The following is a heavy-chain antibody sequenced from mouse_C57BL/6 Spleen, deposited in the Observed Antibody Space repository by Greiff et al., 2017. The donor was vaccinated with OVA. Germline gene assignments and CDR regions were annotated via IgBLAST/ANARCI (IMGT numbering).Heavy chain of an antibody. V-gene: IGHV3-6*01. Sequence: ESGPGLVKPSQSLSLSCSVSGYSITSGYYWNWIRQFPGNKLEWMGYISYDGSNNYNPSLKNRISITRDTSKNQFFLKLNSVTTEDTATYYCARGGQLRLRAMDYWGQGTSVTVSS. D-gene: IGHD3-2*02. CDR3: ARGGQLRLRAMDY. CDR2: ISYDGSN. CDR1: GYSITSGYY. J-gene: IGHJ4*01.